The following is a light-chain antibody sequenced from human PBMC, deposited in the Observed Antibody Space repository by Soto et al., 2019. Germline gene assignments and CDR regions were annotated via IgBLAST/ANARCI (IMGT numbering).Light chain of an antibody. Sequence: DLPMTQSPSTLSASVGDRVTITCRASQSISNSLAWYQQKPGKAPNVLIYKASNLESGDPSRFSGSGSGAEFTLTISSLQADDFATYYCQQSNGPWTFGQGTKVEVK. CDR1: QSISNS. V-gene: IGKV1-5*03. J-gene: IGKJ1*01. CDR2: KAS. CDR3: QQSNGPWT.